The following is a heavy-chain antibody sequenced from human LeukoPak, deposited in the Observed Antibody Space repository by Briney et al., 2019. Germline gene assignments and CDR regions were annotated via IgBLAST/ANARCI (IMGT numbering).Heavy chain of an antibody. J-gene: IGHJ4*02. CDR2: IYYSGST. Sequence: SETLSLTCTGSGGSISSSSYYWGWIRQPPGKGLGWIGSIYYSGSTYYNPSLKSRVTISVDTSKNQFSLKLSSVTAADTAVYYCARRRYCSSTSCYAVNYYFDYWGQGTLVTVSS. D-gene: IGHD2-2*01. CDR1: GGSISSSSYY. CDR3: ARRRYCSSTSCYAVNYYFDY. V-gene: IGHV4-39*01.